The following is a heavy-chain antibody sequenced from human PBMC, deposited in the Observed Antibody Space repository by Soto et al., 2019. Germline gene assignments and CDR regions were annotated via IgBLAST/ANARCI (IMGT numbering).Heavy chain of an antibody. CDR2: IGGSGAYT. V-gene: IGHV3-23*01. D-gene: IGHD2-2*01. J-gene: IGHJ4*02. CDR1: GFSFGDYA. CDR3: AKGSSGSRPYFFDF. Sequence: GGSLRLSCAASGFSFGDYAMRWVRQAPGKGLDWVSAIGGSGAYTYIADSAKGRFTISRDNSKNTLYLQMNNLRAEDTAIYYCAKGSSGSRPYFFDFWGRGALVTVSS.